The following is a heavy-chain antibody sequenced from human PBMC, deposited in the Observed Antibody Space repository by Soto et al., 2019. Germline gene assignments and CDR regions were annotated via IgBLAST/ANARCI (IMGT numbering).Heavy chain of an antibody. CDR3: ARGSYDFWSGYYSWFDP. V-gene: IGHV4-39*01. CDR1: GGSISNSSYY. Sequence: PSETLSLTCTVSGGSISNSSYYWGWIRQPPGKGLEWIGSIYYSGSTYYNPSLKSRVTISVDTSKNQFSLKLSSVTAADTAVYYCARGSYDFWSGYYSWFDPWGQGTLVTVSS. D-gene: IGHD3-3*01. CDR2: IYYSGST. J-gene: IGHJ5*02.